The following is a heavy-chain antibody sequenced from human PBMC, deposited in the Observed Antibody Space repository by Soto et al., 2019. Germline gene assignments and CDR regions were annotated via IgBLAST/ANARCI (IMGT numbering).Heavy chain of an antibody. CDR2: INPSGGST. D-gene: IGHD6-13*01. CDR1: GYTFTSYY. Sequence: AAVKVSCKASGYTFTSYYMHWVRQAPGQGLEWMGVINPSGGSTSYAQKFQGRVTMTRDTSTSTVYMELSSLRSEDTAVYYCARDRAAAGTGMDVWGQGTTVTVSS. V-gene: IGHV1-46*01. J-gene: IGHJ6*02. CDR3: ARDRAAAGTGMDV.